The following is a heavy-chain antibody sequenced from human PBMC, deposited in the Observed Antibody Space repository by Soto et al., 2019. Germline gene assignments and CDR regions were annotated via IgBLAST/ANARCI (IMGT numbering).Heavy chain of an antibody. CDR3: ARDPRFLEWSIGGYGMDV. V-gene: IGHV4-4*02. Sequence: SETLSLTCAVSGGSISSSNWWSWVRQPPGKGPEWIGEIYHSGSTNYNPSLKSRVTISVDKSKNQFSLKLSSVTAADTGVYYCARDPRFLEWSIGGYGMDVWGQGTTVTVSS. D-gene: IGHD3-3*01. CDR2: IYHSGST. CDR1: GGSISSSNW. J-gene: IGHJ6*02.